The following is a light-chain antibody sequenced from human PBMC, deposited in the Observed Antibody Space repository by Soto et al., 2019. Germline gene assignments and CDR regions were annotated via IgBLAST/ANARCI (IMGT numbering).Light chain of an antibody. Sequence: QSALTQPASVSGSPGQSITISCTGTSSDVGSYNLVSWYQQHPGKAPKVMIYEVNKRPSGVSNRFSGSKSGNTASLTISGLQAEDEADYYCCSYAGSNTGGFGGGTQLTVL. V-gene: IGLV2-23*02. CDR3: CSYAGSNTGG. CDR1: SSDVGSYNL. CDR2: EVN. J-gene: IGLJ7*01.